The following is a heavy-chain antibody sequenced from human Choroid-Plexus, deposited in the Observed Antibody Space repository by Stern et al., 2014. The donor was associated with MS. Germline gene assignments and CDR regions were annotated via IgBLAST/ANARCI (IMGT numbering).Heavy chain of an antibody. V-gene: IGHV3-30*18. D-gene: IGHD2-8*02. J-gene: IGHJ5*02. CDR2: GSYDGSNK. CDR1: GFTFGSCA. Sequence: VQLLESGGGVVQPGRPLRLSCVASGFTFGSCAMHWVRQAPGKGLEWVAGGSYDGSNKYYADSVKGRFTISRDNPQNTLYMKMSSRSPEDTVVYYCAKDRQYWPYFFAHGGQGSLVTVSS. CDR3: AKDRQYWPYFFAH.